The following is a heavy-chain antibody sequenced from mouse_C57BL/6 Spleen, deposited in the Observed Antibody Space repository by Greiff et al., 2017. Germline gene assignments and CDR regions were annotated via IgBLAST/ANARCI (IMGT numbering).Heavy chain of an antibody. V-gene: IGHV1-69*01. CDR1: GYTFTSYW. CDR3: ARGGTVVATRGNAMDY. Sequence: QVQLQQPGAELVMPGASVKLSCKASGYTFTSYWMHWVKQRPGQGLEWIGEIDPSDSYTNYNQKFKGKSTLTVDKSSSTAYMQLGSLTSEDSAVYYCARGGTVVATRGNAMDYWGQGTSVTVSS. CDR2: IDPSDSYT. D-gene: IGHD1-1*01. J-gene: IGHJ4*01.